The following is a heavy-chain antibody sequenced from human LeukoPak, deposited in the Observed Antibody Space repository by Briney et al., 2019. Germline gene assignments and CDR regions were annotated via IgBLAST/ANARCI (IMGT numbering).Heavy chain of an antibody. J-gene: IGHJ4*02. D-gene: IGHD3-16*01. CDR1: GGTFSSYA. V-gene: IGHV1-69*04. CDR2: IIPILGIA. Sequence: WASVKVSCKASGGTFSSYAISWVRQAPGQGLEWMGRIIPILGIANYAQKFQGRVTITADKSTSTAYMELSSLRSEDTAVYYCARGGEYYDYVWGSHPDVKIDYCGQGTLVTVSS. CDR3: ARGGEYYDYVWGSHPDVKIDY.